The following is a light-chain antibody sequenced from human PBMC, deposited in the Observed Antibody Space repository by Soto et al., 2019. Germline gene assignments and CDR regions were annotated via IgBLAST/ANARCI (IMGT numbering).Light chain of an antibody. Sequence: EIVLTQSPATLSLSPGERATLSCRASQSVSSYLAWYQQKPGQAPRLLIYDASNRATGIPARFSGSGSGTDFTLIISSLEPEDCAVYYCQQRSNWPLTFGGGTKVEIK. V-gene: IGKV3-11*01. CDR2: DAS. J-gene: IGKJ4*01. CDR1: QSVSSY. CDR3: QQRSNWPLT.